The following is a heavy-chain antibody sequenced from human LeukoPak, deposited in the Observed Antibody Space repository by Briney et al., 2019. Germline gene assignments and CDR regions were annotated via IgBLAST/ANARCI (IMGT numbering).Heavy chain of an antibody. J-gene: IGHJ3*02. D-gene: IGHD6-19*01. CDR1: GGSISSGGYY. CDR2: IYYSGST. CDR3: ARHSGIAVAGTDAFDI. V-gene: IGHV4-31*03. Sequence: SETLSLTCTVSGGSISSGGYYWSWIRQHPGKGLEWIGYIYYSGSTYYNPSLKSRVTISVDTSKNQFSLKLSSVTAADTAVYYCARHSGIAVAGTDAFDIWGQGTMVTVSS.